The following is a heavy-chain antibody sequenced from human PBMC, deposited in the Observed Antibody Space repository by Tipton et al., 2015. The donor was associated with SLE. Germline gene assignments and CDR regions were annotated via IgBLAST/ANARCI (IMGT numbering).Heavy chain of an antibody. CDR3: AREYLRTAAFDI. V-gene: IGHV3-7*01. Sequence: SLRLSCAASGFSFSDYWMHWVRQAPGKGLEWVANINQDGNEKYYVDSLKGRFTISRDNAQNSLYLQMNSLRAEDTAVYYCAREYLRTAAFDIWGQGTMVTVSS. CDR2: INQDGNEK. CDR1: GFSFSDYW. D-gene: IGHD3-10*01. J-gene: IGHJ3*02.